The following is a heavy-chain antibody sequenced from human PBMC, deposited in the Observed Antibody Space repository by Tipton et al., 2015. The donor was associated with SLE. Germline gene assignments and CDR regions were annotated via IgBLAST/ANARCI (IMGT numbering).Heavy chain of an antibody. V-gene: IGHV3-9*01. J-gene: IGHJ5*02. CDR3: AKDYPYNH. Sequence: SLRLSCAASGFTFVDYGMSWVRQAPGKGLEWVPGISWNSGSIGYADSVKGRFTISRDNPKNSLYLQMNSLRAEDTALYYCAKDYPYNHWGQRTLVTVPS. CDR2: ISWNSGSI. CDR1: GFTFVDYG.